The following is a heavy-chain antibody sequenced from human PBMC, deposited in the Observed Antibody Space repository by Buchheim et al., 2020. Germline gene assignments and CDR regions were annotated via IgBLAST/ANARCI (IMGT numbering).Heavy chain of an antibody. V-gene: IGHV3-48*03. CDR3: AREGGSRGYSYGPLFYYYGMDV. Sequence: EVQLVESGGGLVQPGGSLRLSCAASGFTFSSYEMNWVRQAPGKGLEWVSYISSSGSTIYYADSVKGRFTISRDNAKNSLYLQMNSLRAEDTAVYYCAREGGSRGYSYGPLFYYYGMDVWGQGTT. D-gene: IGHD5-18*01. J-gene: IGHJ6*02. CDR1: GFTFSSYE. CDR2: ISSSGSTI.